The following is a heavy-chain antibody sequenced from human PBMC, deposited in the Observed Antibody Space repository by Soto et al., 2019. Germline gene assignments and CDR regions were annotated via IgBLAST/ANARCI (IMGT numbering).Heavy chain of an antibody. V-gene: IGHV4-34*01. D-gene: IGHD6-13*01. J-gene: IGHJ5*02. CDR1: GGSFSGYY. CDR3: ARGRKGGSWYVRFDP. CDR2: INHSGST. Sequence: QVQLQQWGAGLLKPSETLSLTCAVYGGSFSGYYWSWIRQPPGKGLEWIGEINHSGSTNYNPSLQGRVTISVDTSKKQMSLKRSSVTAADTAVYGGARGRKGGSWYVRFDPWGQGTLVTVSA.